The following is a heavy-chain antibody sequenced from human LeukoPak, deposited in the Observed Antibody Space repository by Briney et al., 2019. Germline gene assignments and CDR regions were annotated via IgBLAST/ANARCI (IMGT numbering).Heavy chain of an antibody. CDR3: ARGADIVVVPAPSYGMDV. J-gene: IGHJ6*02. CDR1: GYTFTSYY. Sequence: GASVKVSCKASGYTFTSYYMHWVRQAPGQGLEWMGIINPSGGSTSYAQKFQGRVTMTRDTSTSTVYMELSSLRSEDTAVYYCARGADIVVVPAPSYGMDVWGQGTTVTVSS. V-gene: IGHV1-46*01. D-gene: IGHD2-2*01. CDR2: INPSGGST.